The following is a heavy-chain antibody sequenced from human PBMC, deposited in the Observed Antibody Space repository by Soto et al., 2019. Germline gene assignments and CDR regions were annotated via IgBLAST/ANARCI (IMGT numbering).Heavy chain of an antibody. CDR3: ATPLHHFGAPKYYGMDV. V-gene: IGHV1-69*13. Sequence: SVKVSCKASGGTFSSYAISWVRQAPGQGLEWMGGIIPIFGTANYAQKFQGRVTITADESTSTAYMELSSLRSEDTAVYYCATPLHHFGAPKYYGMDVWGQGTTVTVSS. CDR2: IIPIFGTA. D-gene: IGHD3-10*01. CDR1: GGTFSSYA. J-gene: IGHJ6*02.